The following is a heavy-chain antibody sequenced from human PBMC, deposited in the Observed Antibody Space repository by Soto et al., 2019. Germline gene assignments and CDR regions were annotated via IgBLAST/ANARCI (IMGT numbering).Heavy chain of an antibody. CDR3: ASEGVAPYYYYGMDV. Sequence: QVQLVQSGAEVKKPGASVKVSCKASGYTFTRSGISWVRQAPGQGLEWMGWISTYNGDTNYAQTFQDRVTMTTDTSTRTAYMELRSLRSADTAVYYCASEGVAPYYYYGMDVWGQGTPVSVSS. V-gene: IGHV1-18*01. D-gene: IGHD5-12*01. CDR2: ISTYNGDT. CDR1: GYTFTRSG. J-gene: IGHJ6*02.